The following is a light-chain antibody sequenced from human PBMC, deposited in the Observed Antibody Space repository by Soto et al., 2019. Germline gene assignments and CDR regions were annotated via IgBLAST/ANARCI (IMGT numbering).Light chain of an antibody. Sequence: AIRMTQSPSSFSASTGDRVTITCRASQGISSYLAWYQQKPGKAPKLLIYAASTLQSGVPSRFSGSGSGTDFPLTISCLQSEDFATYYCQQYYSYPRVTFGPGTKVDIK. CDR1: QGISSY. CDR2: AAS. J-gene: IGKJ3*01. CDR3: QQYYSYPRVT. V-gene: IGKV1-8*01.